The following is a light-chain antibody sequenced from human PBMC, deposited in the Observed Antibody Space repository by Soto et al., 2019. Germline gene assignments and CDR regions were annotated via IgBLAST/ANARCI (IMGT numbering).Light chain of an antibody. CDR3: CSYAGSSPYV. Sequence: QSVLTQPASVSGSPGQSITISCTGTSSDGGGYNLVSWYQQQPGKAPKLMIYEGSKRPSGVSNRFSGSKSGNTASLTISGLQAEDEADYYCCSYAGSSPYVFGTGTKV. CDR1: SSDGGGYNL. J-gene: IGLJ1*01. CDR2: EGS. V-gene: IGLV2-23*01.